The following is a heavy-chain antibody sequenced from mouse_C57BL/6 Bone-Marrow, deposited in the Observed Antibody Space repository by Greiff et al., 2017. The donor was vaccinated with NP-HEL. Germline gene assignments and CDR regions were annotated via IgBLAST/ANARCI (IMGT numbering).Heavy chain of an antibody. CDR2: IWGDGIT. Sequence: QVHVKQSGPGLVAPSQSLSITCTVPGFSLTSYGVSWVRPPPGKGLEWLGVIWGDGITNYRSALIYRLSFSKDNSKSQVFLKLNRLQTDDTATYYGAKGYYPRYWGQGTSVTVSS. V-gene: IGHV2-3*01. CDR3: AKGYYPRY. J-gene: IGHJ4*01. CDR1: GFSLTSYG. D-gene: IGHD2-3*01.